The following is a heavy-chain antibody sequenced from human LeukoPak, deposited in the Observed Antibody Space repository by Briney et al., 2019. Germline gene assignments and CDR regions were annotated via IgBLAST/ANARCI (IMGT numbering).Heavy chain of an antibody. CDR3: ATTGTTSGY. J-gene: IGHJ4*02. CDR2: ISWDGGST. D-gene: IGHD1-1*01. V-gene: IGHV3-43*01. Sequence: GGSLRLSCAASGFTFGGYTMRWVRQAPGKGLEWVSLISWDGGSTYYADSVKGRFTISRDNSKNSLYLQMNSLRTEDTALYYCATTGTTSGYWGQGTLVTVSS. CDR1: GFTFGGYT.